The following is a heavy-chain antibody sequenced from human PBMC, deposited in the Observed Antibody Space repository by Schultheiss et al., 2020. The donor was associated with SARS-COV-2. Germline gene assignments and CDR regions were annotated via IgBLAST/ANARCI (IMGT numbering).Heavy chain of an antibody. D-gene: IGHD4-17*01. Sequence: GESLKISCAASGFTFSSYAMHWVRQAPGKGLEWVAVISYDGSNKYYADSVKGRFTISRDNSKNTLYLQMNSLRAEDTAVYYCARVPWTLRPTFDYWGQGTLVTVSS. V-gene: IGHV3-30*04. CDR2: ISYDGSNK. CDR1: GFTFSSYA. CDR3: ARVPWTLRPTFDY. J-gene: IGHJ4*02.